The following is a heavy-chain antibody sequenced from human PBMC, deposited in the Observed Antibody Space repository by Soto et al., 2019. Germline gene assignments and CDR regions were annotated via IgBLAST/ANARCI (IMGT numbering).Heavy chain of an antibody. CDR1: GYTFXSYG. CDR2: IIPIFGTA. D-gene: IGHD3-9*01. Sequence: ASVKVSCKASGYTFXSYGISGVRKAPGQGLEWMGGIIPIFGTANYAQKFQGRVTITADESTSTAYMELSSLRSEDTAVYYCARASRSRMYYDILTGYPDSYGMDVWGQGTTVTVSS. J-gene: IGHJ6*02. V-gene: IGHV1-69*13. CDR3: ARASRSRMYYDILTGYPDSYGMDV.